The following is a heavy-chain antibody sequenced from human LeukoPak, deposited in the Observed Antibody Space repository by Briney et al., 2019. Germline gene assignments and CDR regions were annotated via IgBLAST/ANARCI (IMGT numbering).Heavy chain of an antibody. D-gene: IGHD6-13*01. Sequence: PGASLRLSCAASGFTFSSYAMTWVRQAPGKGLEWVSAVSGSGDSTYYADSVKGRFTISRDNSKNTLYLQMNSLRAEDTAVYYCAKIFAATGPWAFDIWGQETMVTVSS. J-gene: IGHJ3*02. CDR1: GFTFSSYA. V-gene: IGHV3-23*01. CDR3: AKIFAATGPWAFDI. CDR2: VSGSGDST.